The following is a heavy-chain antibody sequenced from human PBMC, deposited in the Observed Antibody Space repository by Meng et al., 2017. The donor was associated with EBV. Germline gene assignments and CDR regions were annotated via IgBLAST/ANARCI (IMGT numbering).Heavy chain of an antibody. V-gene: IGHV4-34*01. CDR1: GGSFTDYY. CDR3: ARVGYSVHDVSFEDF. Sequence: QVLLRQWGAGPLKPSXTLSLSCAVYGGSFTDYYWSWIRQAPGKSLEWIGEVSHSGRTRYNPSLKSRVSMSADVSKKQFSLKMKSVTAADTGVYFCARVGYSVHDVSFEDFWGQGTLVTVSS. D-gene: IGHD5/OR15-5a*01. J-gene: IGHJ4*02. CDR2: VSHSGRT.